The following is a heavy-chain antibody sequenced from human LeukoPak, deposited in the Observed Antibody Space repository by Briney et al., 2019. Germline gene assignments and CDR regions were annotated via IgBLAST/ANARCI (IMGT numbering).Heavy chain of an antibody. CDR2: IKQDGSEK. J-gene: IGHJ6*03. V-gene: IGHV3-7*01. CDR3: ARSVWSGYWGTYYYYYMDV. CDR1: GFTFSSYW. D-gene: IGHD3-3*01. Sequence: PGGSLRLSCAASGFTFSSYWMSWVRQAPGKGLEWVANIKQDGSEKYYVDSVKGRFPISRDNAKNSLYLQMNSLRAEDTAVYYCARSVWSGYWGTYYYYYMDVWGKGTTVTVSS.